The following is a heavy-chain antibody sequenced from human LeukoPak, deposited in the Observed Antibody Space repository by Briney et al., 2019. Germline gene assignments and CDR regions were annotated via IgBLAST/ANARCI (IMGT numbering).Heavy chain of an antibody. J-gene: IGHJ4*02. CDR3: ARAGSWKLNFDY. CDR1: GGSISSYY. Sequence: SETLSLTCTVSGGSISSYYWSWIRQPPGKGLEWIGYIYYSGSTNYNPSLKSRVTISVDTSKNQFSLKLSSVTAADTAVYYCARAGSWKLNFDYWGQGTLVTVSS. V-gene: IGHV4-59*01. D-gene: IGHD6-13*01. CDR2: IYYSGST.